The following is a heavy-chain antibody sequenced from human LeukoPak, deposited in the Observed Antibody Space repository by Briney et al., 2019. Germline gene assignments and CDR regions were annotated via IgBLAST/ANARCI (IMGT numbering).Heavy chain of an antibody. D-gene: IGHD6-6*01. CDR3: ARRPYGSSSYNWFDP. Sequence: SETLSLTCAVNGGSFSGYYWSWIRQPPGKGLEWIGEINHSGSTNSNPSLKSRVTISVDTSKNHFSLNLTSVTAADTAVYYCARRPYGSSSYNWFDPWGQGTLVTVSS. J-gene: IGHJ5*02. V-gene: IGHV4-34*01. CDR2: INHSGST. CDR1: GGSFSGYY.